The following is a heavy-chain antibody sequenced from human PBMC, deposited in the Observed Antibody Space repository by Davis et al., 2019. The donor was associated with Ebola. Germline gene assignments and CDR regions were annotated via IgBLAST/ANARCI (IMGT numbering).Heavy chain of an antibody. CDR3: ARVMGVVVVPAAFDP. V-gene: IGHV3-53*01. Sequence: GGSLRLSCAASGFTVSSNYMSWVRQAPGKGLEWVSLIYSGGSTYYADSVKGRFTISRDNAKNTLYLQMNSLRAEDTAVYYCARVMGVVVVPAAFDPWGQGTLVTVSS. D-gene: IGHD2-2*01. CDR1: GFTVSSNY. CDR2: IYSGGST. J-gene: IGHJ5*02.